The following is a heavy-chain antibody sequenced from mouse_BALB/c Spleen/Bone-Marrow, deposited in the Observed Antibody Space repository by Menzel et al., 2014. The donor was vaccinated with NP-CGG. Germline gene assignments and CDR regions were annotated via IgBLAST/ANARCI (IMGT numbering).Heavy chain of an antibody. D-gene: IGHD2-4*01. Sequence: EVKVVESGGGLVKSGGSLKLSCAASGFSFSNYGMSWVRQTPEKRLEWVATISGDGRYTFYSDSVKGRFTISRDNAKNNLYLQLSSLRSEDTALYYCARHAYYDQTEFSFVYWGQGTLVTVSA. V-gene: IGHV5-9-2*01. J-gene: IGHJ3*01. CDR1: GFSFSNYG. CDR3: ARHAYYDQTEFSFVY. CDR2: ISGDGRYT.